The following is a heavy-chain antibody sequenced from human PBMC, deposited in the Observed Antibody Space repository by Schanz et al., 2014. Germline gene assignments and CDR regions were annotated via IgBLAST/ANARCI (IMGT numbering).Heavy chain of an antibody. V-gene: IGHV1-18*01. D-gene: IGHD1-26*01. CDR3: ARDNGRIPAANSFDY. CDR2: ISGYTGDT. CDR1: GYDFHIYA. Sequence: QVRLVQSGAEVKKPGASVTVSCKASGYDFHIYAYSWVRQAPGQGPEWIGWISGYTGDTKYAQKFQHRVNMTTDRTTSTVYMELRSLRFDDTAVYFCARDNGRIPAANSFDYWGQGTRVTVSS. J-gene: IGHJ4*02.